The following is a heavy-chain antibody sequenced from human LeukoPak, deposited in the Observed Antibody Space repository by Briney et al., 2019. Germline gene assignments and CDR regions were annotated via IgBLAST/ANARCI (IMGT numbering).Heavy chain of an antibody. D-gene: IGHD6-13*01. CDR3: ARLCSSSWCFYYYGMDV. J-gene: IGHJ6*02. V-gene: IGHV1-3*01. CDR1: GYTFTSYA. CDR2: INAGNGNT. Sequence: ASVKVSCKASGYTFTSYAMHWVRQAPGQRLEWMGWINAGNGNTKYSQKFQGRVTITRDTSASTAYMELSSLRSEDTAVYYCARLCSSSWCFYYYGMDVWGQGTTVTVPS.